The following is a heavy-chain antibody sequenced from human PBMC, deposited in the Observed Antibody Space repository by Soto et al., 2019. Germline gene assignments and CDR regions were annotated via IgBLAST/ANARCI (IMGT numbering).Heavy chain of an antibody. CDR2: ISAYNGNT. Sequence: ASVKVSCKASGYTFISYGISWVRQAPGQGLEWMGWISAYNGNTNYAQKLQGRVTMTTDTSTSTAYMELRSLRSDDTAVYYCARGYSGYDSANWFDPWGQGTLVTVSS. CDR3: ARGYSGYDSANWFDP. J-gene: IGHJ5*02. D-gene: IGHD5-12*01. CDR1: GYTFISYG. V-gene: IGHV1-18*01.